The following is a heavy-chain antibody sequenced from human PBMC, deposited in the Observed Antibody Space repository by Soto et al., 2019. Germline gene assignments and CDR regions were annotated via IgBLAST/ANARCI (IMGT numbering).Heavy chain of an antibody. J-gene: IGHJ4*02. CDR1: GFTFDDYA. V-gene: IGHV3-9*01. CDR2: ISCDSGRT. CDR3: AKNPGYYYDSTGYHFDY. D-gene: IGHD3-22*01. Sequence: GGSLRLSCAASGFTFDDYAMHWVRQAPGKGLEWVSGISCDSGRTGYADSVKGRFTISRDNSKNTLYLQINSLRAEDTAVYYCAKNPGYYYDSTGYHFDYWGQGTLVTVSS.